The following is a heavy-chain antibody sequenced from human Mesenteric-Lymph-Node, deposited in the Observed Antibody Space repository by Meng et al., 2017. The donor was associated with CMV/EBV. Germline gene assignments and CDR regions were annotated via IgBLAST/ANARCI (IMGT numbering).Heavy chain of an antibody. D-gene: IGHD3-10*01. V-gene: IGHV4-34*01. J-gene: IGHJ6*02. CDR3: ARVHAYYYGSGSYNVDV. CDR1: GGSFSGYY. CDR2: INHSGST. Sequence: GSLRLSCAVYGGSFSGYYWSWIRQPPGKGLEWIGEINHSGSTNYNPSLKSRVTISVDTSKNQFSLKLSSVTAADTAVYYCARVHAYYYGSGSYNVDVWGQGTTVTVSS.